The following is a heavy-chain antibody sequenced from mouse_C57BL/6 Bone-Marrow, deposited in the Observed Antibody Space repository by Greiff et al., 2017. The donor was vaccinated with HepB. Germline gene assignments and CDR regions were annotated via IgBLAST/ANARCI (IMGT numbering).Heavy chain of an antibody. J-gene: IGHJ3*01. CDR1: GFTFSSYT. D-gene: IGHD1-1*01. V-gene: IGHV5-9*01. CDR3: ARQDYYGSSFAWFAY. Sequence: EVQLVESGGGLVKPGGSLKLSCAASGFTFSSYTMSWVRQTPEKRLEWVATISGGGGNTYYPDSVKGRFTISRDNAKNTLYLQMSSLRSEDTALYYCARQDYYGSSFAWFAYWGQGTLVTVSA. CDR2: ISGGGGNT.